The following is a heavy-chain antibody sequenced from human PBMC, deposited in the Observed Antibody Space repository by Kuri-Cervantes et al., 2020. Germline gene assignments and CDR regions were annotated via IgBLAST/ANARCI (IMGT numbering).Heavy chain of an antibody. CDR2: ITWNGGAT. Sequence: GESLKISCAASGFNFDEYAMHWVRQAPGKGLEWVSLITWNGGATFYADSVKGRFTISRDNSKNFLYLQMNSLRAEDTAQYYCAKDGSYCSGDSCYGKEYFHHWGQGTLVTVSS. CDR1: GFNFDEYA. CDR3: AKDGSYCSGDSCYGKEYFHH. J-gene: IGHJ1*01. V-gene: IGHV3-43D*04. D-gene: IGHD2-15*01.